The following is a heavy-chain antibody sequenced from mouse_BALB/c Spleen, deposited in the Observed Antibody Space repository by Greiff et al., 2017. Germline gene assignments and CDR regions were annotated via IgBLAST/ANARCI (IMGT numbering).Heavy chain of an antibody. D-gene: IGHD1-1*01. J-gene: IGHJ1*01. V-gene: IGHV1S135*01. CDR3: ARSLYYGSPYWYFDV. Sequence: EVQLVESGPELMKPGASVKISCKASGYSFTSYYMHWVKQSHGKSLEWIGYIDPFNGGTSYNQKFKGKATLTVDKSSSTAYMHLSSLTSEDSAVYYCARSLYYGSPYWYFDVWGAGTTVTVSS. CDR2: IDPFNGGT. CDR1: GYSFTSYY.